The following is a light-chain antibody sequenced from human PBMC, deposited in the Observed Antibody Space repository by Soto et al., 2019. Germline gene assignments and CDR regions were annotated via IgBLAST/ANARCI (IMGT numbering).Light chain of an antibody. CDR3: QQYDSYPWT. J-gene: IGKJ1*01. CDR1: QTISIW. CDR2: DAS. V-gene: IGKV1-5*01. Sequence: DVKLNQSPSALSASVGDRVTITCRASQTISIWLAWFQQRPGKAPQLLIYDASSLEGGVPSRFSGSGSGTEFTLTITSLQPGDFATYYCQQYDSYPWTFGQGTKVDIK.